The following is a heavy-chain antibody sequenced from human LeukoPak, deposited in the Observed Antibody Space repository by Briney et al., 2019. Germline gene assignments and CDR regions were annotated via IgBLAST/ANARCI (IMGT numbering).Heavy chain of an antibody. CDR1: GFTFSSYG. CDR3: AKDRRMMSPHYGMDV. V-gene: IGHV3-30*02. Sequence: GGSLRLSCAASGFTFSSYGKHWVRQAPGKGLEWVTYISYDGGYQYYADSVKGRFTISRDNSKNTVYLQLNSLTPEDTAVYYCAKDRRMMSPHYGMDVWGQGTTVTVSS. J-gene: IGHJ6*02. D-gene: IGHD3-16*01. CDR2: ISYDGGYQ.